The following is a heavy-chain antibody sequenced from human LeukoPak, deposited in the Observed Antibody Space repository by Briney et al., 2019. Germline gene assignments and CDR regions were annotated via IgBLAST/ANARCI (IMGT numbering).Heavy chain of an antibody. D-gene: IGHD3-10*01. CDR2: INPNSGGT. Sequence: GASVKVSCKASGYTFTGYYMHWVRQAPGQGLEWMGWINPNSGGTNYAQKFQGRVTMTRDTSISTAYMELSRLRSDDTAVYYCARGRLTTEGSGSLRTGNYYYYYMDVWGKGTTVTVSS. CDR1: GYTFTGYY. V-gene: IGHV1-2*02. CDR3: ARGRLTTEGSGSLRTGNYYYYYMDV. J-gene: IGHJ6*03.